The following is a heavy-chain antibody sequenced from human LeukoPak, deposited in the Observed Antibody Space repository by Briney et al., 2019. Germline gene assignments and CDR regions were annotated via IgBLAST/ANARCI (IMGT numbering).Heavy chain of an antibody. Sequence: SETLSLTCTVSGGSISSGGYYWSWIRQHPGKGLEWIGYIYYSGSTYYNPSLKSRVTISVDTSKNQFSLKLSSVTAADTAVYYCARFYSNYATDWYFDLWGRSTLVTVSS. D-gene: IGHD4-11*01. CDR2: IYYSGST. CDR1: GGSISSGGYY. J-gene: IGHJ2*01. V-gene: IGHV4-31*03. CDR3: ARFYSNYATDWYFDL.